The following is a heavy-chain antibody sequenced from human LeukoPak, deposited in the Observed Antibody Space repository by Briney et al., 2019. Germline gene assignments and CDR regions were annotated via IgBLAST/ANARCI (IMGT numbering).Heavy chain of an antibody. J-gene: IGHJ4*02. Sequence: GGSLRLSCAASGFIFSNYWMSWVRQAPGKGLEWVANTHGSEKYYVDSVKGRFTISRDNAKNSLYLQMNSLRVEDTAVYYCARETPYGSLTFDYWGQGTLVTISS. CDR3: ARETPYGSLTFDY. V-gene: IGHV3-7*03. CDR1: GFIFSNYW. D-gene: IGHD3-10*01. CDR2: THGSEK.